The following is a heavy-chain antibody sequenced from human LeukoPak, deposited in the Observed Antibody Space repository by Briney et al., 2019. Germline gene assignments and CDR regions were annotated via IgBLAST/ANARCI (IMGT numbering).Heavy chain of an antibody. CDR3: ARGLGWKVTPMGLFYMDV. J-gene: IGHJ6*03. CDR1: GGSFSGYD. CDR2: IDYGGDT. V-gene: IGHV4-34*01. D-gene: IGHD1-1*01. Sequence: SETLSLTCGVDGGSFSGYDWSWVRQPPGKGLEWIGEIDYGGDTNYNPSLKSRVTISVDTSKNQFSLKVRSVTAADTAVYFCARGLGWKVTPMGLFYMDVWGEGATVTVSS.